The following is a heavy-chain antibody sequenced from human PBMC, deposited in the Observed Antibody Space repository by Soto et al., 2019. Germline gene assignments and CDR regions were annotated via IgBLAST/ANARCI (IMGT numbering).Heavy chain of an antibody. D-gene: IGHD2-2*02. CDR2: INHSGST. CDR3: ARGQRCSSTSCYTWAYYYYGMDV. J-gene: IGHJ6*02. Sequence: SETLSLTCAVYGGSFSGYYWSWIRQPPGKGLEWIGEINHSGSTNYNPSLKSRVTISVDTSKNQFSLKLSSVTAADTAVYYCARGQRCSSTSCYTWAYYYYGMDVWGQGTTVTVSS. V-gene: IGHV4-34*01. CDR1: GGSFSGYY.